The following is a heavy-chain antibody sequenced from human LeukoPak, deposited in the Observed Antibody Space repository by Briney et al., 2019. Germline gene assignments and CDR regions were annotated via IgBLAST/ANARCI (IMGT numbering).Heavy chain of an antibody. CDR3: ARDSYYYGSGSWDAFDI. Sequence: GGSLRLSCAASGFTFSTFAMHWVRLSPGKGLEWVSSITGSGPYMLYADSVKHRFTISRDSTKNLLYLEMNSLRAEDTAVYYCARDSYYYGSGSWDAFDIWGQGTMVTVSS. CDR1: GFTFSTFA. V-gene: IGHV3-21*06. D-gene: IGHD3-10*01. CDR2: ITGSGPYM. J-gene: IGHJ3*02.